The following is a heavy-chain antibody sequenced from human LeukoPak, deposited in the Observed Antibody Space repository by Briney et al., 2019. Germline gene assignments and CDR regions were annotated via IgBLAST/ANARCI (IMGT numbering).Heavy chain of an antibody. D-gene: IGHD2-2*01. J-gene: IGHJ4*02. CDR1: GGTFSSYA. Sequence: AASVKVSCKASGGTFSSYAISWVRQAPGQGLEWMGGIIPIFGTANYAQKFQGRVTITADESTSTAYMELSSLRSEDTAVYYCARDRGYCSSTSCYLDYWGQGTLVTVSS. CDR3: ARDRGYCSSTSCYLDY. V-gene: IGHV1-69*01. CDR2: IIPIFGTA.